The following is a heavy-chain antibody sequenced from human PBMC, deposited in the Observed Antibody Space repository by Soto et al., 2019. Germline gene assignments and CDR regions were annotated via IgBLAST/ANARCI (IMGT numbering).Heavy chain of an antibody. Sequence: ASVKVSCKASGYTFTGYYMHWVRQAPGQGLEWMGWINPNSGGTNYAQKFQGWVTMTRDTSISTAYMELSRLRPDDTAVYYCARELTMVRGAAPYYYGMAVWGQGTRVTFSS. CDR1: GYTFTGYY. CDR2: INPNSGGT. D-gene: IGHD3-10*01. CDR3: ARELTMVRGAAPYYYGMAV. J-gene: IGHJ6*02. V-gene: IGHV1-2*04.